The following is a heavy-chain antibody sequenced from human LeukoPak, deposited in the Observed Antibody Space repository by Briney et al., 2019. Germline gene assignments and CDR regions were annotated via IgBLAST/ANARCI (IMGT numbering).Heavy chain of an antibody. V-gene: IGHV4-59*05. D-gene: IGHD1-1*01. Sequence: PSETLSLTCTVSGGSISSYYWNWIRQPPGKGLEWIGSIYYSGSTYYNPSLKSRVSISVHTSKNQFSLKLRSVTAADTAVYYCARPVPSRLGWFDPWGQGTLVTVSS. CDR3: ARPVPSRLGWFDP. CDR2: IYYSGST. CDR1: GGSISSYY. J-gene: IGHJ5*02.